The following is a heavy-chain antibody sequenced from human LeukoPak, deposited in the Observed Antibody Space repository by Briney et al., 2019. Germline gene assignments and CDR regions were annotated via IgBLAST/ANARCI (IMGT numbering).Heavy chain of an antibody. CDR2: IYTSGST. V-gene: IGHV4-61*02. J-gene: IGHJ6*03. D-gene: IGHD2-2*01. Sequence: SETLSLTCTVSGGSISSGSYYWRWIRQPAGTGLEWIGRIYTSGSTNYNPSLKSRVTISVDTSKNQFSLKLSSVTAADTAVYYCARSSTSWNTYYYYYYMDVWGKGTTVTVSS. CDR3: ARSSTSWNTYYYYYYMDV. CDR1: GGSISSGSYY.